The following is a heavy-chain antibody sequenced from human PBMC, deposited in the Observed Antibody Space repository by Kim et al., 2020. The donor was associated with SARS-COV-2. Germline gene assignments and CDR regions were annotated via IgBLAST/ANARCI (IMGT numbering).Heavy chain of an antibody. Sequence: GGSLRLSCAASGFTFSSYAMSWVRQAPGKGLEWVSAISGSGGSTYYADSVKGRFTISRDNSKNTLYLQMNSLRAEDTAVYYCAKDHSYGWELLPHDAFDIWGQGTMVTVSS. V-gene: IGHV3-23*01. J-gene: IGHJ3*02. D-gene: IGHD1-26*01. CDR2: ISGSGGST. CDR3: AKDHSYGWELLPHDAFDI. CDR1: GFTFSSYA.